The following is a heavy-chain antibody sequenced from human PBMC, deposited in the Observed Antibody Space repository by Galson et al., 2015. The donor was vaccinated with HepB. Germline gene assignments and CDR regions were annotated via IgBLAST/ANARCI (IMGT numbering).Heavy chain of an antibody. CDR1: GFTFSSYG. CDR3: AKYAHDLAWYQLLSYFDY. D-gene: IGHD2-2*01. CDR2: ISGSGGST. Sequence: SLRLSCAASGFTFSSYGMSWVRQAPEKGLEWVSGISGSGGSTYYADSVKGRFTISRDTSKNTPYLQMNSLRAEDTAVYYCAKYAHDLAWYQLLSYFDYWGQGTLVTVSS. J-gene: IGHJ4*02. V-gene: IGHV3-23*01.